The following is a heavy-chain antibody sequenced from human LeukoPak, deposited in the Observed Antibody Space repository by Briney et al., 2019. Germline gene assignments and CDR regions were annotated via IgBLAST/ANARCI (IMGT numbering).Heavy chain of an antibody. Sequence: GGSLRLSCAASGFTFSTYSMNWVRQAPGKGLEWVSSISSSSSYIYYADSVKGRFTISRDNAKNSLYLQMNSLRAEDTAVYYCARRGGYYDSSGPPDYWGQGTLVTVSS. CDR3: ARRGGYYDSSGPPDY. CDR1: GFTFSTYS. D-gene: IGHD3-22*01. CDR2: ISSSSSYI. J-gene: IGHJ4*02. V-gene: IGHV3-21*01.